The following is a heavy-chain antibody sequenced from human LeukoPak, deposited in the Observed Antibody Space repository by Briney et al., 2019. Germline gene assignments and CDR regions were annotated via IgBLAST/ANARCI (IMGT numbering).Heavy chain of an antibody. D-gene: IGHD2/OR15-2a*01. CDR1: GFTFSNYA. CDR2: ISYDGTNK. J-gene: IGHJ6*02. CDR3: EKESTTYYYYGMHV. V-gene: IGHV3-30*18. Sequence: GGSLRLSCAASGFTFSNYAMHWVRQAPGKGLEWVAVISYDGTNKYYPDSVKGRFTISRDNSYNTLYLQMDSLTAEDTAVYYCEKESTTYYYYGMHVWGQGTTVTVSS.